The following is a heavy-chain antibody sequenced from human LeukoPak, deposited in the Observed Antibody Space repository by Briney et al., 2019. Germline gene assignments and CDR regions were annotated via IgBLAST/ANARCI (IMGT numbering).Heavy chain of an antibody. V-gene: IGHV3-53*01. Sequence: GGSLRLSCAVSAFTVRNNYMSWARQAPGKGLEWVSLIYGIGSAYYADSVKGRFTISRDNSRNTLYLQMNSLRAEDTAVYYCARLLAAPNTKNYWGQGTLVTVSS. D-gene: IGHD6-13*01. CDR1: AFTVRNNY. CDR2: IYGIGSA. CDR3: ARLLAAPNTKNY. J-gene: IGHJ4*02.